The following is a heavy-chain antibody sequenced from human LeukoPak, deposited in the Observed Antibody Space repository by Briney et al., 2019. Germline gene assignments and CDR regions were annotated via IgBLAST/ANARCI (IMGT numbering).Heavy chain of an antibody. Sequence: GGSLRLSCAASGLTFSGSGIHWVRQASGKGLEWLGRIGRQGDSDATRYAASLKGKFTISRVDSRNTAYLQMNSLKTKDTAVYYCAGDYNFLTGLNYWGQGTLVTVSS. CDR1: GLTFSGSG. J-gene: IGHJ4*02. D-gene: IGHD3-9*01. CDR3: AGDYNFLTGLNY. V-gene: IGHV3-73*01. CDR2: IGRQGDSDAT.